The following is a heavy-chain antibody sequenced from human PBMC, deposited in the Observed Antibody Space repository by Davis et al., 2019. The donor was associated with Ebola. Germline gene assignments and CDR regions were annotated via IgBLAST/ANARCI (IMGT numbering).Heavy chain of an antibody. CDR1: GYSFTSYW. J-gene: IGHJ5*02. V-gene: IGHV5-51*01. CDR3: ARRVSSAGLGWFEP. CDR2: IYPRDSDT. D-gene: IGHD3-16*01. Sequence: KVSCKGSGYSFTSYWIGWVRQMPGKGLEWMGIIYPRDSDTRYSPSFQGQVTISADKSISTAYLQWSSLKASDTAMYYCARRVSSAGLGWFEPWGQGTLVTVSS.